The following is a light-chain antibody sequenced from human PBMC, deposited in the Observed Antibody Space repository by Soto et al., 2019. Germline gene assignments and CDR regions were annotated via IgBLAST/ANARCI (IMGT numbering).Light chain of an antibody. J-gene: IGKJ1*01. V-gene: IGKV3-20*01. CDR3: HHYET. CDR2: GAS. CDR1: QSVSSN. Sequence: THSPCSLSASVGDRVTITCRASQSVSSNLAWYQQKPGQAPSLLIYGASIRAAGVPDRFSGSGSGTEFTLTISRLEPEDFTVYYCHHYETFGQGTKVDIK.